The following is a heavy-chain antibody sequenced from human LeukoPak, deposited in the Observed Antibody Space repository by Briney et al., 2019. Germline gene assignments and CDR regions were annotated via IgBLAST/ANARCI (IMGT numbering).Heavy chain of an antibody. Sequence: ASVKVSCKASGYTFTGYYMHWVRQAPGQGLEWMGWINPNSGGTNYAQKSQGRVTMTRDTSISTAYMELSRLRSDDTAVCYCARDYSTYCSSTSCQTAHDIWGQGTMVTVSS. CDR1: GYTFTGYY. V-gene: IGHV1-2*02. CDR3: ARDYSTYCSSTSCQTAHDI. D-gene: IGHD2-2*01. J-gene: IGHJ3*02. CDR2: INPNSGGT.